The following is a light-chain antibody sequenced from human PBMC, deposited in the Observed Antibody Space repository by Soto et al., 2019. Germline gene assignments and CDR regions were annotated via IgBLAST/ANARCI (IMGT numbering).Light chain of an antibody. V-gene: IGKV1-17*03. J-gene: IGKJ5*01. CDR3: LQHNSYPPT. CDR1: QGISNY. CDR2: GAS. Sequence: DIELTQSPSAMSASVGDRVTITCRASQGISNYLAWFQQKPGKFPKSLIYGASSLPSGVPSRFRGTGSGTEFTLTISSLQPEDFATYYCLQHNSYPPTFGQGTRLDIK.